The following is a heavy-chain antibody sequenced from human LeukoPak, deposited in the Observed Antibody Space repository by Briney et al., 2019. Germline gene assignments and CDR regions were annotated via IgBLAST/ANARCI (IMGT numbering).Heavy chain of an antibody. CDR2: ISSSGSTI. V-gene: IGHV3-11*04. CDR3: ARATPYFWVDY. J-gene: IGHJ4*02. Sequence: GGSLRLSCAASGFTFSDYYMSWIRQAPGKGLEWVSYISSSGSTIYYADSVKGRFTISRDNAKNTLYLQMNSLRAEDTAVYYCARATPYFWVDYWGQGTLVTVSS. D-gene: IGHD3-16*01. CDR1: GFTFSDYY.